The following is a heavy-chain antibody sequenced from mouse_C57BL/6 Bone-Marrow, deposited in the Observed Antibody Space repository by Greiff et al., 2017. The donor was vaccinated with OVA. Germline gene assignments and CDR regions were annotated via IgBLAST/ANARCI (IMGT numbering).Heavy chain of an antibody. J-gene: IGHJ3*01. CDR2: IRNKANNHAT. CDR3: THLWAWFAY. D-gene: IGHD6-1*01. CDR1: GFTFSDAW. V-gene: IGHV6-6*01. Sequence: EVKLEESGGGLVQPGGSMKLSCAASGFTFSDAWMDRVRQSPEKGLEWGAEIRNKANNHATYYAESVKGRFTISRDDSKSSVYLQMNSLRAEDTGIYYCTHLWAWFAYWGQGTLVTVSA.